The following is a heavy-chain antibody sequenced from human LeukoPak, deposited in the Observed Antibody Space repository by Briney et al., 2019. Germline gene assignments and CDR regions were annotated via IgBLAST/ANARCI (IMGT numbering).Heavy chain of an antibody. J-gene: IGHJ5*02. CDR2: IHLNGIT. Sequence: SGTLSLTCSVSGDAITNYAWWSWVRQPPGKGLEWIGEIHLNGITNYNPSLKSQVTMSIDKSNNQFSLNLNSVTAADTAVYYCARVISSAWRQNDLWGQGTLVTV. CDR1: GDAITNYAW. D-gene: IGHD3-22*01. V-gene: IGHV4-4*02. CDR3: ARVISSAWRQNDL.